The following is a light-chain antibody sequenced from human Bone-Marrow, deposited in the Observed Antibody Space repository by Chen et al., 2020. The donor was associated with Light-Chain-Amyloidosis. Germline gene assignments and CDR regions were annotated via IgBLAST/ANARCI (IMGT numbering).Light chain of an antibody. J-gene: IGLJ1*01. V-gene: IGLV2-14*01. CDR2: EVT. Sequence: QSALTQPASVSGSPGQSITISCTGTSSDVGGDNHVSWYQQHPDKAHKLMIYEVTNRPSWVPDRFSGSRSDNSASLTISGLQTEDEADYFCSSYTITNTLVFGSGTRVPVL. CDR1: SSDVGGDNH. CDR3: SSYTITNTLV.